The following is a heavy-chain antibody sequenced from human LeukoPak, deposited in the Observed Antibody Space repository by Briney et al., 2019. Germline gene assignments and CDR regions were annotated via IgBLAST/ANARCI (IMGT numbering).Heavy chain of an antibody. CDR3: ASPRYSSGWYRY. J-gene: IGHJ4*02. D-gene: IGHD6-19*01. Sequence: KTSETLFLTCTVSGGSISSSSYYWGWIRQPPGKGLEWIGSIYYSGSTYYNPSLKSRVTISVDTSKNQFSLKLSSVTAADTAVYYCASPRYSSGWYRYWGQGTLVTVSS. CDR2: IYYSGST. CDR1: GGSISSSSYY. V-gene: IGHV4-39*01.